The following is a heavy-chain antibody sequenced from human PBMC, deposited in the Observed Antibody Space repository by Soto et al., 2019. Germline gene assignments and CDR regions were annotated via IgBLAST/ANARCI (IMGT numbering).Heavy chain of an antibody. CDR1: GGSISSYY. V-gene: IGHV4-59*01. CDR2: IYYSGST. Sequence: QVQLQESGPGLVKPSETLSLTCTVSGGSISSYYWSWIRQPPGKGLEWIGYIYYSGSTNYNPSLKSRVTISVDTSKNQFSLKLSSVTAADTAVYYCARVEGYCSSTSCYAVAADVW. CDR3: ARVEGYCSSTSCYAVAADV. D-gene: IGHD2-2*01. J-gene: IGHJ6*01.